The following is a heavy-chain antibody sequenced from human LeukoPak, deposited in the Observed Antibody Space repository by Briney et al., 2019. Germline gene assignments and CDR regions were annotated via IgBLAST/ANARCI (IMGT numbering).Heavy chain of an antibody. CDR2: INPSGGST. V-gene: IGHV1-46*01. J-gene: IGHJ3*02. Sequence: GASVKVSCKASGYTFTSYFMHWVRQAPGQGLEWMGIINPSGGSTSYAQKFQGRVTMTRDTSTSTVYMEVSSLRSEDTAVYFCARGPYSYDSSGAFDIWGQGTMVTVSS. CDR1: GYTFTSYF. D-gene: IGHD3-22*01. CDR3: ARGPYSYDSSGAFDI.